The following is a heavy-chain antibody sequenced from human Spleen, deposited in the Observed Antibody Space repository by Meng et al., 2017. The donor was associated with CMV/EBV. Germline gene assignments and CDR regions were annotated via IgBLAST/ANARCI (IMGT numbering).Heavy chain of an antibody. D-gene: IGHD2-15*01. J-gene: IGHJ4*02. CDR2: INPDGGGT. V-gene: IGHV1-2*02. Sequence: ASVKVSCKASGYTFIAYYIHWVRQAPGQGLEWLGWINPDGGGTSYVQKFQGRVTMTRDTSTSTAYMELRRLRSDDTAVYYCASSPIRYCSGGSCYSDYWGQGTLVTVSS. CDR1: GYTFIAYY. CDR3: ASSPIRYCSGGSCYSDY.